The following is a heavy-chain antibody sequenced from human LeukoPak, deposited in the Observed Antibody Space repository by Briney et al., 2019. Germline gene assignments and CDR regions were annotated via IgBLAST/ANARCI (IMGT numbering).Heavy chain of an antibody. CDR3: ARPFAPPYSSGWYYFDY. J-gene: IGHJ4*02. CDR2: IYHSGST. CDR1: GGSISSSSYY. D-gene: IGHD6-19*01. Sequence: SETLSLTCTVSGGSISSSSYYWGWIRQPPGKGLEWIGSIYHSGSTYYNPSLKSRVTISVDTSKNQFSLKLSSVTAADTAVYYCARPFAPPYSSGWYYFDYWGQGTLVTVSS. V-gene: IGHV4-39*07.